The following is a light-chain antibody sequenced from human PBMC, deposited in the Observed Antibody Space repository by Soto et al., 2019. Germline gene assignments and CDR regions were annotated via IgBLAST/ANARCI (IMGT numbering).Light chain of an antibody. CDR2: AAS. CDR1: QGVNTW. Sequence: DIQMTQSPSSVSASVGDRVTITCRASQGVNTWLAWYQKKPGKAPELLISAASDLHSGVPSRFSGSGSGTDITLTISSLQPEDFATYYCQQASSLPLTFGGGTKVE. V-gene: IGKV1-12*01. J-gene: IGKJ4*01. CDR3: QQASSLPLT.